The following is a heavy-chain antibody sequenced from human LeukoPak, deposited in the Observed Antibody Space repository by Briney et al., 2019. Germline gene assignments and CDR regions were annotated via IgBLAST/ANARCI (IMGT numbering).Heavy chain of an antibody. CDR1: GFTFSSYW. V-gene: IGHV3-74*01. Sequence: GGSLRLSCAASGFTFSSYWMHWVRQAPGKGLVWVSRINSDGSSTSFADSVKGRFTISRDNAKNTLSLQMNSLRAEDTAVYYCARGDGDYIWGSYDYWGQGTLVTVSS. CDR2: INSDGSST. D-gene: IGHD3-16*01. CDR3: ARGDGDYIWGSYDY. J-gene: IGHJ4*02.